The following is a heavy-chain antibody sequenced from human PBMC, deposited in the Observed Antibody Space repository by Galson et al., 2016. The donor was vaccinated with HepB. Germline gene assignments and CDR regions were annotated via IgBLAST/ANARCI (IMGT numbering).Heavy chain of an antibody. J-gene: IGHJ3*01. CDR3: ARDLGVRGYGREPRDAYDL. CDR1: GFSFSSSW. D-gene: IGHD3-10*01. CDR2: VWFDGYTK. Sequence: SLRLSCAASGFSFSSSWMHWVRQAPGKGLEWVAVVWFDGYTKFYADSVRGRFTVSRDSSRDTVDLQMNNLRAEDTAMYFCARDLGVRGYGREPRDAYDLWGQGTRVTVSS. V-gene: IGHV3-33*08.